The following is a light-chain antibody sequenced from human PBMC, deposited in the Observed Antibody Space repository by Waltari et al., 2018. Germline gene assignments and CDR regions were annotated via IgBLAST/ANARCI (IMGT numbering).Light chain of an antibody. CDR1: QSISTS. Sequence: IEMTQSPSSLSASVGDRVTITCRASQSISTSLNWFQQIPGKAPKLLIYLASTLQSGVPSRFSGSGSGTDFSLTISSLQSEDFATYWCQQYNIYSPQAFGQGTKVEVK. V-gene: IGKV1-39*01. J-gene: IGKJ1*01. CDR3: QQYNIYSPQA. CDR2: LAS.